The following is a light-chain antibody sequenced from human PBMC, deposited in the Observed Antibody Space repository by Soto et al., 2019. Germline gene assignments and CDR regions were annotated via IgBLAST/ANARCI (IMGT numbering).Light chain of an antibody. V-gene: IGKV3-20*01. J-gene: IGKJ1*01. Sequence: EIVLTQSPGTLSLSPGERATLSCRASQSVSTCYLAWYQQKPGQAPRLLIYGASSRATGIPDRFSGSGSGTDFTLTISRLEPEDFAIYYCQQYGSSPRTFGQGTKVAIK. CDR1: QSVSTCY. CDR2: GAS. CDR3: QQYGSSPRT.